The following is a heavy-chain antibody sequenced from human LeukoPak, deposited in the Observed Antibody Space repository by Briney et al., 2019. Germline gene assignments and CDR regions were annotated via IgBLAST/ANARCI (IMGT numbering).Heavy chain of an antibody. CDR2: FDPEDGET. V-gene: IGHV1-24*01. Sequence: GASVKVSCKVSGYTLTELSMHWVRQAPGKWLEWMGGFDPEDGETIYAQKFQGRVTMTEDTSTDTAYMELSSLRSEDTAVYYSATAQLVRDAFDIWGQGTMVTVSS. CDR1: GYTLTELS. CDR3: ATAQLVRDAFDI. J-gene: IGHJ3*02. D-gene: IGHD6-13*01.